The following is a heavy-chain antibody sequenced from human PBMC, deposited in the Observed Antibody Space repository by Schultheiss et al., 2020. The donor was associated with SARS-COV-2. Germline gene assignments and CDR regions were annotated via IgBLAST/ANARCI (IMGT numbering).Heavy chain of an antibody. V-gene: IGHV3-9*01. D-gene: IGHD3-3*01. Sequence: GGSLRLSCAASGFTFDDYAMHWVRQAPGKGLEWVSGISWNSGSIGYADSVKGRFTISRDNAKNSLYLQMNSLRAEDTALYYCAKDRNYDFWSGYVDYWGQGTLVTVSS. CDR3: AKDRNYDFWSGYVDY. CDR1: GFTFDDYA. CDR2: ISWNSGSI. J-gene: IGHJ4*02.